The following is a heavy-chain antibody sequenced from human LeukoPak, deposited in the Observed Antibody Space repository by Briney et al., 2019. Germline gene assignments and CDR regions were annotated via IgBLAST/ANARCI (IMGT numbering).Heavy chain of an antibody. CDR1: GHTFTSYY. J-gene: IGHJ4*02. D-gene: IGHD2-15*01. CDR2: INPSGGST. Sequence: ASVKVSCKASGHTFTSYYMHWVRQAPGQGLEWMGIINPSGGSTSYAQKFQGRVTMTRDTSTSTVYMELSSLRSEDTAVYYCAREGGGYCSGGSCYYGTYHYWGQGTLVTVSP. V-gene: IGHV1-46*01. CDR3: AREGGGYCSGGSCYYGTYHY.